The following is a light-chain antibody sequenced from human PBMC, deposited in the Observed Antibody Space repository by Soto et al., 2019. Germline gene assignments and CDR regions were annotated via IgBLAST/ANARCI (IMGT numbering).Light chain of an antibody. V-gene: IGKV3-15*01. Sequence: EIVMTQSPATLSMSPVEMATLSFRASQSVSSNLAWYQQKPGQAPRLLIYGASTRATGIPARFSGSGSGTEFTLTISSLQSEDFAVYYCQQYNNWPRTFGQGTKVDI. CDR2: GAS. CDR3: QQYNNWPRT. J-gene: IGKJ1*01. CDR1: QSVSSN.